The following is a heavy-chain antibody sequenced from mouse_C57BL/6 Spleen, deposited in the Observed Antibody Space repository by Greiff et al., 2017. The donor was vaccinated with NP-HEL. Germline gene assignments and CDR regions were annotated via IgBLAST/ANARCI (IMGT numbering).Heavy chain of an antibody. J-gene: IGHJ2*01. CDR1: GFTFTDYY. CDR2: IRNKANGYTT. Sequence: EVKLQESGGGLVQPGGSLSLSCAASGFTFTDYYMSWVRQPPGKALEWLGFIRNKANGYTTEYSASVKGRFTISRDNSQSILYLQMNALRAEDSATYYCARYYDGYPYFDYWGQGTTLTVSS. CDR3: ARYYDGYPYFDY. D-gene: IGHD2-3*01. V-gene: IGHV7-3*01.